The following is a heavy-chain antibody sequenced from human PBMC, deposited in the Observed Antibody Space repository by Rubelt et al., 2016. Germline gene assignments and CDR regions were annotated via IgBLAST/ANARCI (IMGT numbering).Heavy chain of an antibody. CDR1: GYTFTSYA. V-gene: IGHV1-3*01. CDR3: ARSKDTAMVTDADWYFDL. Sequence: QVQLVQSGAEVKKPGASVKVSCKASGYTFTSYAMHWVRQAPGQRLEWMGWINAGNGNTKYSQKFQGRVTSTRDTTASTAYMELSSLRSEDTAVYDCARSKDTAMVTDADWYFDLWGRGTLVTVSS. CDR2: INAGNGNT. J-gene: IGHJ2*01. D-gene: IGHD5-18*01.